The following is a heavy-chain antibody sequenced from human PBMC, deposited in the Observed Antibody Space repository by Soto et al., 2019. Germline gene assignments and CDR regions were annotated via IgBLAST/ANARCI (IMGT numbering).Heavy chain of an antibody. CDR3: ARVHTGTTSYFDY. Sequence: SETLSLTCTVSGGSISSYYWSWIRQPPGKGLEWIGYIYYSGSTNYNPSLKSRVTISVDTSKNQFSLKLSSVTAADTAVYYCARVHTGTTSYFDYWGQGTLVTVSS. D-gene: IGHD1-7*01. CDR1: GGSISSYY. J-gene: IGHJ4*02. CDR2: IYYSGST. V-gene: IGHV4-59*01.